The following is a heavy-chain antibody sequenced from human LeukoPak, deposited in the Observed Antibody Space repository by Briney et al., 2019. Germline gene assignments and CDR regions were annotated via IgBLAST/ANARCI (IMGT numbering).Heavy chain of an antibody. Sequence: GGSLRLSCAASGFTFSSYAMSWVRQAPGKGLEWLANIKEDGSVKNYVDSVKGRFTISRDNAKNSLYLQMNSLRAEDTAVYFCKSQDYWGQGTLVTVSS. CDR2: IKEDGSVK. CDR3: KSQDY. J-gene: IGHJ4*02. CDR1: GFTFSSYA. V-gene: IGHV3-7*01.